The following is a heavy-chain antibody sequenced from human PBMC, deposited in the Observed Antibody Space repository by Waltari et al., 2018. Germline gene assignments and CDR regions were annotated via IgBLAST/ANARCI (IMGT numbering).Heavy chain of an antibody. CDR1: GYSISSGYY. J-gene: IGHJ4*02. D-gene: IGHD6-19*01. CDR2: IHHSGST. V-gene: IGHV4-38-2*01. CDR3: ARAEFGYSSGWYYFDY. Sequence: QVQLQESGPGLVKPSETLSLTCAVSGYSISSGYYWGWIRQPPGKGLEWIGSIHHSGSTYYNPSLKSRVTISVDTSKNQFSLKLSSVTAADTAVYYCARAEFGYSSGWYYFDYWGQGTLVTVSS.